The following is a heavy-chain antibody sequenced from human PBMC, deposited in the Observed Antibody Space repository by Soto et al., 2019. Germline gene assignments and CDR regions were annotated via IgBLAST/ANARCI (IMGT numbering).Heavy chain of an antibody. CDR1: GFTFSSDW. J-gene: IGHJ4*02. CDR2: MNNDGCYK. D-gene: IGHD1-1*01. V-gene: IGHV3-74*01. Sequence: GGSLRLSCAPSGFTFSSDWRHWVRQAPVKGLVRCSRMNNDGCYKNYADLLEGRFTISRADAKSELYLQMDRLRAEDTAVYYCARGGLEPFDYLGQGALVTVSS. CDR3: ARGGLEPFDY.